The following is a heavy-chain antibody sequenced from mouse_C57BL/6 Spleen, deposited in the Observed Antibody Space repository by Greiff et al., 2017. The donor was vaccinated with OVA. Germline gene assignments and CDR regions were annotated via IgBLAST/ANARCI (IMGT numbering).Heavy chain of an antibody. CDR2: IWSGGST. CDR3: ASYGNYGYFDV. V-gene: IGHV2-2*01. J-gene: IGHJ1*03. D-gene: IGHD2-1*01. Sequence: VQLKESGPGLVQPSQSLSITCTVSGFSLTSYGVHWVRQSPGKGLEWLGVIWSGGSTDYNAAFISRLSISKDNSKSQVFFKMNSLQADDTAIYYCASYGNYGYFDVWGTGTTVTVSS. CDR1: GFSLTSYG.